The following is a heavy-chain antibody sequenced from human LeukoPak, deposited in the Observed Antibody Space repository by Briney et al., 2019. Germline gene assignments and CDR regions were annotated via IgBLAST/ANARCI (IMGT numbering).Heavy chain of an antibody. D-gene: IGHD4-17*01. Sequence: GGSLRLSCSASGFTFSNYAMSWVRQAPGKGLDWVSSISGAGGGTYYADSVKGRFTIARDNSKNTLSIQTTSLRAEDTAVYYCATTVTTDYPPRQELSDYYYYMDVWGKGTTVTISS. CDR1: GFTFSNYA. CDR3: ATTVTTDYPPRQELSDYYYYMDV. J-gene: IGHJ6*03. V-gene: IGHV3-23*01. CDR2: ISGAGGGT.